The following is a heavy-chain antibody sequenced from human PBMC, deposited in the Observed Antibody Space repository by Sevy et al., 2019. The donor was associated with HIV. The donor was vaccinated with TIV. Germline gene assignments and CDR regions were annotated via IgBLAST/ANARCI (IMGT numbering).Heavy chain of an antibody. J-gene: IGHJ4*02. V-gene: IGHV3-30*02. Sequence: GGSLRLSCAATGFTFSQYGMEWVRQAPGKGLEWVAFIRYDGSTKYYVDSVKGRFTISRDNSKNMLYLQMNSLRPEDTALYSCAKHRDTLAAAAYLDHWGQGTLVTSPQ. CDR2: IRYDGSTK. CDR3: AKHRDTLAAAAYLDH. D-gene: IGHD6-13*01. CDR1: GFTFSQYG.